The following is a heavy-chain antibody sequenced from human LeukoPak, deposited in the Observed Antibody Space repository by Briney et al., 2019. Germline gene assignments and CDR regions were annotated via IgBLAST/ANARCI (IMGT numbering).Heavy chain of an antibody. CDR1: GFTLSGFA. CDR3: TRPVN. J-gene: IGHJ4*02. V-gene: IGHV3-73*01. Sequence: AGGSLRLSWAASGFTLSGFAMHWARQASGKGREWVGRIISKANSYATAYVASVKGRFTISRDDSKNTAYLQMNSLKAEDTAVYYCTRPVNWGQGTLVTVSS. D-gene: IGHD4-23*01. CDR2: IISKANSYAT.